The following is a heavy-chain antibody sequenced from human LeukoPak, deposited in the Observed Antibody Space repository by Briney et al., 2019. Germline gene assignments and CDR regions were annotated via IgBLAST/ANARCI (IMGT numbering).Heavy chain of an antibody. CDR1: GFTFSGYG. V-gene: IGHV3-33*01. D-gene: IGHD2-2*01. J-gene: IGHJ6*02. CDR3: ARGMPFMDV. Sequence: GGSLRLSCAASGFTFSGYGMHWVRQAPGKGLEWVAVIWYDGSNKYYADSVKGRFTISRDNSKNTLYLQMNSLRAEDTAVYYCARGMPFMDVWGQGTTVTVSS. CDR2: IWYDGSNK.